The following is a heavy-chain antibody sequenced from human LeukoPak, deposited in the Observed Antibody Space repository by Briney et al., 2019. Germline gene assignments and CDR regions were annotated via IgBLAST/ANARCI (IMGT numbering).Heavy chain of an antibody. CDR3: ARVWDCSGGSCYLSPSGMDV. J-gene: IGHJ6*04. CDR2: INHSRST. CDR1: GGSFSGYY. Sequence: SETLSLTCAVYGGSFSGYYWSWIRQPPGKGLEWIGEINHSRSTNYNPSLKSRVTISVDTSKNQFSLKLSSVTAADTAVYYCARVWDCSGGSCYLSPSGMDVWGKGTTVTVSS. V-gene: IGHV4-34*01. D-gene: IGHD2-15*01.